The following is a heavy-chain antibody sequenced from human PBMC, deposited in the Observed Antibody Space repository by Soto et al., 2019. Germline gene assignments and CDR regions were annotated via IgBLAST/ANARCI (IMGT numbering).Heavy chain of an antibody. J-gene: IGHJ3*02. V-gene: IGHV3-21*01. D-gene: IGHD2-2*01. CDR1: GFTFSSYS. CDR2: ISSSSSYI. CDR3: AREMAWSTRGHDAFDI. Sequence: GGSLRLSCAASGFTFSSYSMNWVRQAPGKGLEWVSSISSSSSYIYYADSVKGRFTISRDNAKNSLYLQMNSLRAEDTAVYYCAREMAWSTRGHDAFDIWGQGTMVTVSS.